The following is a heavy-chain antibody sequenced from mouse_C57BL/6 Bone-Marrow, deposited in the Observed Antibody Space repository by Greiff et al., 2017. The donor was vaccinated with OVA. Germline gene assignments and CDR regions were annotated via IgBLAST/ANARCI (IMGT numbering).Heavy chain of an antibody. CDR1: GYAFSSYW. D-gene: IGHD2-14*01. J-gene: IGHJ1*03. CDR2: IYPGDGDT. CDR3: ASRHDKSYWYFDV. Sequence: VQLQQSGAELVKPGASVKISCKASGYAFSSYWMNWVKQRPGKGLEWIVQIYPGDGDTNYNGKFKGKATLTADKSSSTAYMQLSSLTSEDSAVYFCASRHDKSYWYFDVWGTGTTVTVSS. V-gene: IGHV1-80*01.